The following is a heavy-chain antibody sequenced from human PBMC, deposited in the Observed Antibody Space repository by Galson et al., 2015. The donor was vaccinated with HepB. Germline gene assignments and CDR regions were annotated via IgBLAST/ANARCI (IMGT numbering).Heavy chain of an antibody. J-gene: IGHJ3*02. CDR1: NGSIIGTNW. Sequence: TLSLTCGVSNGSIIGTNWWNWVRQPPGKGLEWIGQIYHSGTTNYNPSFKSRVTMSVDKSNNLFSLKLDSVTAADTAVYYCTTSQATVYDIWGQGTMVIVSS. V-gene: IGHV4-4*02. D-gene: IGHD3-9*01. CDR2: IYHSGTT. CDR3: TTSQATVYDI.